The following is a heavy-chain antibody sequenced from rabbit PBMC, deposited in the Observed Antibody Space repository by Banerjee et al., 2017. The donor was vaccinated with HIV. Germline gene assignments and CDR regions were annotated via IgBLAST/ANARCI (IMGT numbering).Heavy chain of an antibody. V-gene: IGHV1S7*01. CDR3: ARHPYTIYAGYATRLDL. CDR2: IDPIFGST. J-gene: IGHJ3*01. CDR1: GIDFSLYY. Sequence: QLKETGGGLVQPGGSLTLSCKASGIDFSLYYMSWVRQAPGKGLEWIGYIDPIFGSTYYATWVDGRFTISSHNAQNTLYLQLNSLTAADTATYFCARHPYTIYAGYATRLDLWGPGTLVTVS. D-gene: IGHD7-1*01.